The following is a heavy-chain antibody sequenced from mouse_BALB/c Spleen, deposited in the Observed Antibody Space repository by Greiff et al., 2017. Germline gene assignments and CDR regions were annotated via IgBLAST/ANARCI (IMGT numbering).Heavy chain of an antibody. V-gene: IGHV6-6*02. J-gene: IGHJ4*01. CDR2: IRLKSNNYAT. D-gene: IGHD2-4*01. CDR3: TRIYYDYPFYAMDY. CDR1: GFTFSNYW. Sequence: EVKLVESGGGLVQPGGSMKLSCVASGFTFSNYWMNWVRQSPEKGLEWVAEIRLKSNNYATHYAESVKGRFTISRDDSKSSVYLQMNNLRAEDTGIYYCTRIYYDYPFYAMDYWGQGTSVTVSS.